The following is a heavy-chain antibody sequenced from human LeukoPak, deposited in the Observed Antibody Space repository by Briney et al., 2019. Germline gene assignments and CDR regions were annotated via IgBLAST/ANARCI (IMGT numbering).Heavy chain of an antibody. V-gene: IGHV3-53*01. D-gene: IGHD6-13*01. CDR1: GFTVSSNY. CDR3: ARDREGAAAGLIYFDY. CDR2: IYSGGST. J-gene: IGHJ4*02. Sequence: PGGSLRLSCAASGFTVSSNYMSWVRQAPGKGLEWVSVIYSGGSTYYADSVKGRFTISRDNSKNSLYLQMNSLRAEDTAVYYCARDREGAAAGLIYFDYWGQGTLVTVSS.